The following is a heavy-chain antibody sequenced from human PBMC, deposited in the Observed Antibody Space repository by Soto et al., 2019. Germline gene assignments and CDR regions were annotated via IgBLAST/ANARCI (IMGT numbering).Heavy chain of an antibody. CDR3: SLVPILDH. D-gene: IGHD2-8*02. Sequence: GGSLRLSCAASGFTFSSYEMNWVRQAPGKGLGWVSYISSSGSTIYHADSVKGRFIISRDNAKNSLYLQMNSLRAEDTAVYYCSLVPILDHWGQGTLVTVSS. V-gene: IGHV3-48*03. J-gene: IGHJ4*02. CDR1: GFTFSSYE. CDR2: ISSSGSTI.